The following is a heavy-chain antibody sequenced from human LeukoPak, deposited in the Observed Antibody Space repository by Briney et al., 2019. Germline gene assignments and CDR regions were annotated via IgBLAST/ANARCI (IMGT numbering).Heavy chain of an antibody. Sequence: SQTLSLTCAVSGGSISIYYWSWIRQPPGKGLEWLGYIYNSGSTYYNPSLKSRVTISVDTSKNQFSLRLTSMTAADAAVYYCVRDRELTYWGQGTLVTVSS. D-gene: IGHD5-24*01. J-gene: IGHJ4*02. CDR1: GGSISIYY. CDR2: IYNSGST. V-gene: IGHV4-59*01. CDR3: VRDRELTY.